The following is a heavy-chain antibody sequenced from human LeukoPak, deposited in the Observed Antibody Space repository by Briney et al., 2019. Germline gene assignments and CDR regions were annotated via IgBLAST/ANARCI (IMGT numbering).Heavy chain of an antibody. CDR2: IYHTGRT. V-gene: IGHV4-4*02. D-gene: IGHD2-2*02. CDR3: ARGPGRYCSSTSCYKAYYYYYYMDV. CDR1: GDSISNSNW. Sequence: SGTLSLTCAVSGDSISNSNWWIWVRQSPGKGPEWIGEIYHTGRTNYNPSLKSRVTISVDKSKNDFSLKLSSVTAADTAVYYCARGPGRYCSSTSCYKAYYYYYYMDVWGKGTTVTVSS. J-gene: IGHJ6*03.